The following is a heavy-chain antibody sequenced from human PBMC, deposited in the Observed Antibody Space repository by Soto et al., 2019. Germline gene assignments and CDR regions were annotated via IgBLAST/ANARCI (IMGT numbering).Heavy chain of an antibody. Sequence: SETLSLTCAVYGGSFSGYYWSWIRQPPGKGLEWIGEINHSGSTNYNPSLKSRVTISVDTSKNQFSLKLSSVTAADTAVYYCARRYNWNYFDYWGQGTLVTGSS. CDR2: INHSGST. CDR1: GGSFSGYY. D-gene: IGHD1-20*01. CDR3: ARRYNWNYFDY. V-gene: IGHV4-34*01. J-gene: IGHJ4*02.